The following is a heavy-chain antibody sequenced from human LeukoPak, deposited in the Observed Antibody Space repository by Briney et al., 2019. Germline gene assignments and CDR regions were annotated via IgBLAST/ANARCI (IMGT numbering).Heavy chain of an antibody. V-gene: IGHV1-69*01. CDR2: YILMIATA. J-gene: IGHJ4*02. CDR3: AGCSSKWVLSF. Sequence: ASVKVSCKASGGTFSRYAISWVRQAPGQGLEWVGGYILMIATANYAENVQTRVTITADESTNTFSMELSSLRREGGAVYFWAGCSSKWVLSFWGQGTLVTVS. CDR1: GGTFSRYA. D-gene: IGHD4/OR15-4a*01.